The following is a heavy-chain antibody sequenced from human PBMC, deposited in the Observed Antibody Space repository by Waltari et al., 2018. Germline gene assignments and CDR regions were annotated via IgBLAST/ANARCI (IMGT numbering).Heavy chain of an antibody. Sequence: QVQLVQSGAEVKKPGSSVKVSCKASGGTFSSYAISWVRQAPGQGLEWMGRIITSFGTANYAQKFQGRVTITADKSTSTAYMELSSLRSEDTAVYYCASGMATNPNAFDIWGQGTMVTVSS. D-gene: IGHD5-12*01. V-gene: IGHV1-69*08. CDR2: IITSFGTA. CDR1: GGTFSSYA. J-gene: IGHJ3*02. CDR3: ASGMATNPNAFDI.